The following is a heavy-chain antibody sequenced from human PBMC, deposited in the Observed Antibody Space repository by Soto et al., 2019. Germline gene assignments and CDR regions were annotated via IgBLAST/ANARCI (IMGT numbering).Heavy chain of an antibody. J-gene: IGHJ4*02. CDR2: ISSSSGRT. CDR3: AKVGSERYSGQHSDY. Sequence: EVQLLESGGGLVQPGGSLRLSCAASGFTFSNYAMNWVRQAPGKGLEWVSTISSSSGRTYYADSVKGRFTISRHNSKNFLYLQMNSLRGDDTAVYYCAKVGSERYSGQHSDYWGQGTLVTISS. CDR1: GFTFSNYA. V-gene: IGHV3-23*01. D-gene: IGHD5-12*01.